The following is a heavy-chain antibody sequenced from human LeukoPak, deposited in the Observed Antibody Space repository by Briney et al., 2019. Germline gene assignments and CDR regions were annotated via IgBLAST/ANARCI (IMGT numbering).Heavy chain of an antibody. CDR3: TRDALYWDPSYYYMDV. J-gene: IGHJ6*03. Sequence: GGSLRLSCAASGFTFNGFWMSWVRQAPGKGLEWVANIKQDGSDIYYLGSVRGRFTISRDNAMNSLYLQMNSLRAEDTAVYYCTRDALYWDPSYYYMDVWGKGTTVTVSS. CDR1: GFTFNGFW. CDR2: IKQDGSDI. V-gene: IGHV3-7*01. D-gene: IGHD2-8*02.